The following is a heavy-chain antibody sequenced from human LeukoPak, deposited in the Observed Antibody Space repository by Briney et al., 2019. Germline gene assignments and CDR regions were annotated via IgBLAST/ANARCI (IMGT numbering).Heavy chain of an antibody. CDR1: GGSISSGGYS. J-gene: IGHJ4*02. Sequence: SQTLSLTCTVSGGSISSGGYSWSWIRQHPGKGLEWIGYTYYSGSTYYNPSLKSRVTISADTSKNQFSLKLSSVTAADTAVYYCARNRGSSGYYFWAHIDYWGQGTLVTVSS. CDR2: TYYSGST. CDR3: ARNRGSSGYYFWAHIDY. V-gene: IGHV4-31*03. D-gene: IGHD3-22*01.